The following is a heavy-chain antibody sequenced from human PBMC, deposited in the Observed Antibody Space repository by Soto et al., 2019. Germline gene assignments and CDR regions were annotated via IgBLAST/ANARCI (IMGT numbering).Heavy chain of an antibody. V-gene: IGHV1-46*01. Sequence: GASGKVCCKTSGFTLTNYYMHWLRQAPGQGLEWMGVINPSDGGTTYAQKFQGRVTMTRDTATSTVYMELSSLGSEDTAVYYCARTIVAAASPYQHWGQGTLVTVSS. CDR3: ARTIVAAASPYQH. D-gene: IGHD6-13*01. CDR1: GFTLTNYY. J-gene: IGHJ1*01. CDR2: INPSDGGT.